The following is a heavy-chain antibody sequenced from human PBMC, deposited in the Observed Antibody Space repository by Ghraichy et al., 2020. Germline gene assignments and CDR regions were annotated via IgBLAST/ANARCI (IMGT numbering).Heavy chain of an antibody. CDR2: INHSGST. CDR3: ARGRYNWNYYYYMDV. V-gene: IGHV4-34*01. J-gene: IGHJ6*03. D-gene: IGHD1-20*01. Sequence: SETLSLTCAVYGGSFSGYYWSWIRQPPGKGLEWIGEINHSGSTNYNPSLKSRVTISVDTSKNQFSLKLSSVTAADTAVYYCARGRYNWNYYYYMDVWGKGTTVTVSS. CDR1: GGSFSGYY.